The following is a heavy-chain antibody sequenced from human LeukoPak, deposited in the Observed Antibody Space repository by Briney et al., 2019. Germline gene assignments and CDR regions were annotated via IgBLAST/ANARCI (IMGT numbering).Heavy chain of an antibody. CDR1: GGSPSSYD. CDR3: AREDYYGSGSYNYYFDY. CDR2: IYTSGST. J-gene: IGHJ4*02. V-gene: IGHV4-4*07. Sequence: SQTLSLTRTVSGGSPSSYDWSWIREPAGQGLKWIGRIYTSGSTNYNPSLKRRVTMSVDTSKNQFSLKLSSVTAADTAVYYCAREDYYGSGSYNYYFDYWGQGTLVTVSS. D-gene: IGHD3-10*01.